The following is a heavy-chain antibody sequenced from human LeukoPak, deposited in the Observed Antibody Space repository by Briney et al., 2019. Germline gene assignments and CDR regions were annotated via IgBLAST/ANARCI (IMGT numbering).Heavy chain of an antibody. CDR3: AREQVGVTAYYFDY. V-gene: IGHV4-4*07. J-gene: IGHJ4*02. D-gene: IGHD3-10*01. Sequence: SETLSLTCTVSGGSISSYYWSWIRQPAGKGLEWIGRIYTSGSTNYNPSLKSRVTMSVHTSKNQFSLKLSSVTAADTAVYYCAREQVGVTAYYFDYWGQGTLVTVSS. CDR2: IYTSGST. CDR1: GGSISSYY.